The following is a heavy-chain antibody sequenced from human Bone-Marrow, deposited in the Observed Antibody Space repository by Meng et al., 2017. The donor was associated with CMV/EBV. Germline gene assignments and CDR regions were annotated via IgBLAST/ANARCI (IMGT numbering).Heavy chain of an antibody. CDR1: GSTFSSYS. D-gene: IGHD5-18*01. J-gene: IGHJ3*02. V-gene: IGHV3-21*01. CDR3: ARAGDRARWIQLRLVAFDI. CDR2: ISSSSSYI. Sequence: GGSLRPSCAASGSTFSSYSMNWVRQAPGKGLEWVSSISSSSSYIYYADSVKGRFTISRDNAKNSLYLQMNSLRAEDTAVYYCARAGDRARWIQLRLVAFDIWGQGTMVTVSS.